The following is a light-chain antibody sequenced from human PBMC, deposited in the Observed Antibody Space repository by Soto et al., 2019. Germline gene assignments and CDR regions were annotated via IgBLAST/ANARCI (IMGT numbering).Light chain of an antibody. CDR1: ISDVGAYNY. J-gene: IGLJ2*01. Sequence: QSALTQPASVSGSPGQSITVSCTGTISDVGAYNYVSWYQQHPGKAPKLIIYEVSTRPSGVSDRFSGSKSGNTASLTISGLQAEDEADYYCSSHVSSSTVFGGGTKLTVL. CDR2: EVS. CDR3: SSHVSSSTV. V-gene: IGLV2-14*01.